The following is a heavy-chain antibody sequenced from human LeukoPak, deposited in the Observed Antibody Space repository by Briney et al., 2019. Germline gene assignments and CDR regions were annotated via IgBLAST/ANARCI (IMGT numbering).Heavy chain of an antibody. D-gene: IGHD3-22*01. CDR2: MKPNSGNT. V-gene: IGHV1-8*01. Sequence: ASVNVSCKASGYTFTIYDINWVRQATGQGLEWMGWMKPNSGNTGYTTKFQGRVTMPRNTSLSTAYMELSSLRSEDTAVYYCARGTGRYYDSSGPPTPYWGQGTLVTVSS. CDR3: ARGTGRYYDSSGPPTPY. J-gene: IGHJ4*02. CDR1: GYTFTIYD.